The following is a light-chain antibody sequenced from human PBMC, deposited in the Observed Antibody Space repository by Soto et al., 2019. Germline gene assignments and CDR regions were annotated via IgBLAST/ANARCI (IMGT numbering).Light chain of an antibody. Sequence: EIVLPQSPGTLSLSPGERATLSCKTSQSRGSNFLAWYQHKPGQAPRLLIYASSNRATGIPDRFSGSASGTDFPLTLHRLEPEDFAVYYCQLYGISPHFGQGTRLEIK. CDR3: QLYGISPH. CDR1: QSRGSNF. CDR2: ASS. V-gene: IGKV3-20*01. J-gene: IGKJ5*01.